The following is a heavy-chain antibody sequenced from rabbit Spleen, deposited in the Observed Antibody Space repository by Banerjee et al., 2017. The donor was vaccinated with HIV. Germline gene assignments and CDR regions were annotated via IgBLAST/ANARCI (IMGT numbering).Heavy chain of an antibody. J-gene: IGHJ4*01. D-gene: IGHD1-1*01. V-gene: IGHV1S47*01. CDR3: VRGASSSGYYSL. Sequence: QVQLEESGGGQVLPGESLKLSCIASGFDFSSYGVSWFRQAPGKGLEWIGYIDPIFRVTYYATWVNGRFTISSHNAQNTLYLQLNSLTAADTATYFCVRGASSSGYYSLWGPGTLVTVS. CDR1: GFDFSSYG. CDR2: IDPIFRVT.